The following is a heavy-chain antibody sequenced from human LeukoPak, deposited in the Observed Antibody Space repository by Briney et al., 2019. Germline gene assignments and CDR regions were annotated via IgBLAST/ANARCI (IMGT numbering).Heavy chain of an antibody. CDR1: GFTFSSYR. D-gene: IGHD2-2*01. CDR3: TSGGYCTSTSCYGVY. Sequence: TGGSLRLSCAASGFTFSSYRMNWVRQAPGKGLEWVSSISSSSSYIYYADSVKGRFTISRDNAKNSLYLQMISLKTEDTGVYYCTSGGYCTSTSCYGVYWGQGTLVTVSS. J-gene: IGHJ4*02. CDR2: ISSSSSYI. V-gene: IGHV3-21*04.